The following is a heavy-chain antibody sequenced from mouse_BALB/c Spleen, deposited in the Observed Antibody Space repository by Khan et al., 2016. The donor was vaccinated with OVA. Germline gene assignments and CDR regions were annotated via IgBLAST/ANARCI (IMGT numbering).Heavy chain of an antibody. CDR1: GYSFTSYY. J-gene: IGHJ4*01. Sequence: VQLKQSGPELMKPGASVKISCKASGYSFTSYYIHWVKQSPGKGLEWIGYIDPFNGGTSYNQNFKGKATFTLDKSSSTAYIHLSSLTSEESACYYGAGGELGLRAYAMDYWGQGTSVTVSS. CDR2: IDPFNGGT. V-gene: IGHV1S135*01. CDR3: AGGELGLRAYAMDY. D-gene: IGHD3-1*01.